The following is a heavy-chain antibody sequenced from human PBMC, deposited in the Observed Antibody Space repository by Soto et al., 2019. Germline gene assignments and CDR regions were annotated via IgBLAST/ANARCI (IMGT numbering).Heavy chain of an antibody. CDR3: AREGYSRPAGMDV. D-gene: IGHD5-18*01. J-gene: IGHJ6*02. CDR2: IYYSGST. V-gene: IGHV4-31*03. CDR1: GGSISSGGYY. Sequence: SETLSLTCTVSGGSISSGGYYWSWIRQHPGKGLEWIGYIYYSGSTYYNPSLKSRVTISVDTSKNQFSLKLSSVTAADTAVYYWAREGYSRPAGMDVWGQGTTVTVSS.